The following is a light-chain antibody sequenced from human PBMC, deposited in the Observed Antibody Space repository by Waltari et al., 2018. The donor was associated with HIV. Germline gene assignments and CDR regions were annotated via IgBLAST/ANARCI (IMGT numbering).Light chain of an antibody. CDR3: ASFTGDNTVI. J-gene: IGLJ2*01. Sequence: AVTQPASVSGLPGQSTTISCTGDDSDFGLYKLVSWYQQHSGSPPRLILYGVDSLASGVSDRFSGSMSGNTASLTISGLRAEDEGHYYCASFTGDNTVIFGGGTEVTVL. CDR1: DSDFGLYKL. CDR2: GVD. V-gene: IGLV2-14*03.